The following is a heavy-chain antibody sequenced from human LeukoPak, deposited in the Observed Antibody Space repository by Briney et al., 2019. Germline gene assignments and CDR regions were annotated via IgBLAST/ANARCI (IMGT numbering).Heavy chain of an antibody. CDR3: ARDIWDFVKWMGNDAFDI. V-gene: IGHV1-18*01. Sequence: ASVKVSCKASGYTFTSYGISWVRQAPGQGLEWMGLISAYNGNTNYAQKLQGRVTMTTDTSTSTAYMELRSLRSDDTAVYYCARDIWDFVKWMGNDAFDIWGQGTMVTVSS. D-gene: IGHD3/OR15-3a*01. CDR1: GYTFTSYG. CDR2: ISAYNGNT. J-gene: IGHJ3*02.